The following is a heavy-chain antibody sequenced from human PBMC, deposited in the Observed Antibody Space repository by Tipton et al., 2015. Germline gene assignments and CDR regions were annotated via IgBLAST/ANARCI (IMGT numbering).Heavy chain of an antibody. CDR3: VRRARRVGSHSYPYYFDY. Sequence: QSGAEVKKPGESLKISCKGSGYIFTSFWIGWVRQMTGKGLEWMGTIYPGDSETRYNPSFQGQVTISADKSITTAYLQWRSLKASDPAMYYCVRRARRVGSHSYPYYFDYWGQGALVPVSS. D-gene: IGHD1-26*01. CDR2: IYPGDSET. CDR1: GYIFTSFW. V-gene: IGHV5-51*01. J-gene: IGHJ4*02.